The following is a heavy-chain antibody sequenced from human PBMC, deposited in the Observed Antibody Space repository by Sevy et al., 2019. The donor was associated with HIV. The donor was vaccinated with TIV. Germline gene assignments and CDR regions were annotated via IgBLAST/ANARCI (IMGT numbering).Heavy chain of an antibody. V-gene: IGHV3-23*01. J-gene: IGHJ4*02. CDR2: ISVSGGNT. CDR1: GFTFINYA. Sequence: GGSLRLSCAASGFTFINYAMYWVRQPPGKGLEWVSAISVSGGNTDYADSVKGRFTISRDNSENTLYLQMNSLRAGDTAMYYCANAGGSSGSSFDYWGQGTLVTVSS. D-gene: IGHD6-19*01. CDR3: ANAGGSSGSSFDY.